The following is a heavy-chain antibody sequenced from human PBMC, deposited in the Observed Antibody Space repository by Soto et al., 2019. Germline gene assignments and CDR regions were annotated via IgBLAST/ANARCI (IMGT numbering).Heavy chain of an antibody. Sequence: QVQLQQWGAGLLKPSETLSLTCAVYGGSFSGYYWSWIRQPPGKGLEWIGEINHSGSTNYNPSLKRRVTLSVGTSKNQFSLKLSSVTAADTALYYCARVGAPYCSGGSCYSGLFYGDYVGDYFDYWGQGTLVTVSS. J-gene: IGHJ4*02. CDR3: ARVGAPYCSGGSCYSGLFYGDYVGDYFDY. V-gene: IGHV4-34*01. D-gene: IGHD2-15*01. CDR2: INHSGST. CDR1: GGSFSGYY.